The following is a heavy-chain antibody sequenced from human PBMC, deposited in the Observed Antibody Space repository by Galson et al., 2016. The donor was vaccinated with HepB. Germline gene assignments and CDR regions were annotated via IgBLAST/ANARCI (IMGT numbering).Heavy chain of an antibody. V-gene: IGHV1-18*01. D-gene: IGHD2-21*02. J-gene: IGHJ6*02. Sequence: SVKVSCKASGYSFNSYAISWVRQAPRQGLEWMGWISAYNGHTNYAQKLQGRPTMTTDTSTSTANMELRSLRSDDTAVYYCARDGALGDDPPYYDYYGMDVWGQGTTVTVSS. CDR3: ARDGALGDDPPYYDYYGMDV. CDR1: GYSFNSYA. CDR2: ISAYNGHT.